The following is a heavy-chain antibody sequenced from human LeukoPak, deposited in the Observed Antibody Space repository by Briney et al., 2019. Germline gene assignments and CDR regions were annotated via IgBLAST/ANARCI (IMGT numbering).Heavy chain of an antibody. V-gene: IGHV3-74*01. CDR1: GFTFSDYY. CDR3: ARVDGDYYDSGLNKEYFQH. D-gene: IGHD3-22*01. CDR2: INSDGSST. J-gene: IGHJ1*01. Sequence: PGGSLRLSCAASGFTFSDYYMSWIRQAPGKGLVWVSRINSDGSSTSYADSVKGRFTISRDNAKNTLYLQMNSLRAEDTAVYYCARVDGDYYDSGLNKEYFQHWGQGTLVTVSS.